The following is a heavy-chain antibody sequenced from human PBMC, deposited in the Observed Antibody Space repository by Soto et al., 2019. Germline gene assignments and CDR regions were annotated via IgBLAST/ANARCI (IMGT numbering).Heavy chain of an antibody. D-gene: IGHD1-26*01. CDR3: ARTYSGSYITRFHH. CDR2: IYHGGST. CDR1: GYSISSGYY. V-gene: IGHV4-38-2*01. J-gene: IGHJ1*01. Sequence: KPSETLSLTCAVSGYSISSGYYWGWIRQTPGRGLEWIGSIYHGGSTYNNPSLKSRATISVDTSKNHLSLKLSSVTAADTAVYYCARTYSGSYITRFHHWGQGTLVTVSS.